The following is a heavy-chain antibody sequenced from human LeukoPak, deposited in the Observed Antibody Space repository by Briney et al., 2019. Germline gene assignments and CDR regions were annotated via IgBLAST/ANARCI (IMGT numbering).Heavy chain of an antibody. D-gene: IGHD2-21*02. CDR1: GYNFTKFW. J-gene: IGHJ5*02. Sequence: KGGESLKISCKGSGYNFTKFWLGWVRQMPGEGLEWMGIIFPGDSDTRYSPSFEGQVTISADKSLSTAYLQWTRLKVSDTAMYYCAVTALDNWFDHWGQGTLVTVSS. V-gene: IGHV5-51*01. CDR3: AVTALDNWFDH. CDR2: IFPGDSDT.